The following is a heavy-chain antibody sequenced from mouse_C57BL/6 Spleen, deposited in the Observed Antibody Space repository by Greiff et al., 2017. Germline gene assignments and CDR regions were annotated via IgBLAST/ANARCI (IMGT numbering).Heavy chain of an antibody. J-gene: IGHJ2*01. CDR3: ARTYYSNWGGYYFDY. D-gene: IGHD2-5*01. V-gene: IGHV3-1*01. CDR2: ISYSGST. Sequence: DVKLVESGPGMVKPSQSLSLTCTVTGYSITSGYDWHWIRHFPGNKLEWMGYISYSGSTNYNPSLKSRISITHDTSKNHFFLKLNSVTTEDTATYYCARTYYSNWGGYYFDYWGQGTTLTVSS. CDR1: GYSITSGYD.